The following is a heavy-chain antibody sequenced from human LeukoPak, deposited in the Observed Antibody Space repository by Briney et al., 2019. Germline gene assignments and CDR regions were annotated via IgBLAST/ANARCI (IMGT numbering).Heavy chain of an antibody. V-gene: IGHV1-46*01. CDR1: GYTFTSYY. J-gene: IGHJ4*02. Sequence: ASVKVPYKASGYTFTSYYMHWVRPAPGQGLEWMGIINPSGGSTSYAQKFQGRVTMTRDMSTSTVYMELSSLRSEDTAVYYCARGQMERYYYDSSGYGYFDYWGQGTLVTVSS. CDR3: ARGQMERYYYDSSGYGYFDY. D-gene: IGHD3-22*01. CDR2: INPSGGST.